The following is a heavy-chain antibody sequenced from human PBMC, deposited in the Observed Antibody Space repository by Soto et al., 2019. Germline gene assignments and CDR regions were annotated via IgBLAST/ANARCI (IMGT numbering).Heavy chain of an antibody. CDR2: VKGDGSDT. CDR1: GFTFSSYW. J-gene: IGHJ3*02. V-gene: IGHV3-74*01. Sequence: QTGGSLRLSCAASGFTFSSYWMHWVRQAPGKGLVWVSRVKGDGSDTTYADSVKGRFTISRDNTKNTLYLQMNSLRPEDTAVYYCARAQWLADDAFDIWGHGTMVTVSS. D-gene: IGHD6-19*01. CDR3: ARAQWLADDAFDI.